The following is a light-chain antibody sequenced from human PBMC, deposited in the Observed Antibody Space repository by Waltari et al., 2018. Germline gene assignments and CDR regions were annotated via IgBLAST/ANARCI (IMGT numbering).Light chain of an antibody. CDR3: QQYGTSPT. CDR2: DAS. V-gene: IGKV3-20*01. J-gene: IGKJ4*01. Sequence: EIVLTQSPGTLSLSPGERATLSCRASQSLSSTYLAWYQQKSGQAPRLVIYDASLRATGTPDRFSGSGSGTEFTLTISRLEPEDCAVYYCQQYGTSPTFGGGTMVEIK. CDR1: QSLSSTY.